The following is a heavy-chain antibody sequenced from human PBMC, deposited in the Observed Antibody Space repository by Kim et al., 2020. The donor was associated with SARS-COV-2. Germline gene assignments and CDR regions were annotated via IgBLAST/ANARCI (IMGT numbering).Heavy chain of an antibody. D-gene: IGHD1-1*01. V-gene: IGHV4-59*01. Sequence: SETLSLTCTVSGDSISSYYWSWIRQPPGKGLEWIGYISYSGSTNYNPSLKSRVTISVDTSKNQFSLKLSSVTAADTAVYYCARRGVGYNWNDGAGWFDP. CDR1: GDSISSYY. J-gene: IGHJ5*02. CDR2: ISYSGST. CDR3: ARRGVGYNWNDGAGWFDP.